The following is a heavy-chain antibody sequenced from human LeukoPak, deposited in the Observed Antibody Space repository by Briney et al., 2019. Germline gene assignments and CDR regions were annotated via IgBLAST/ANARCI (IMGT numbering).Heavy chain of an antibody. CDR1: GFTVSSSY. Sequence: GGSLRLSCAASGFTVSSSYMSWVRQAPGKGLEWVSVIYSGGSTYYADSVKGRFTISRDNSKNTLYLQMNSLRAEDTAVYYCARDQRDSSGWYYFDYWGQGTLVTVSS. V-gene: IGHV3-66*01. D-gene: IGHD6-19*01. CDR2: IYSGGST. J-gene: IGHJ4*02. CDR3: ARDQRDSSGWYYFDY.